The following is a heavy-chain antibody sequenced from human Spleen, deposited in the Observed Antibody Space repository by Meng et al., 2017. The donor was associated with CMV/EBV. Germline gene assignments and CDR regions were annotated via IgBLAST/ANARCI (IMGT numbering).Heavy chain of an antibody. Sequence: ASVKVSCKASGYTFTSYDINWVRQATGQGLEWMGWMNPNSGNTGYAQKFQGRVTMTTDTSTSTAYMELRSLRSDDTAVYYCARDPHIVVVPAAYYYYYGMDVWGQGTTVTVSS. D-gene: IGHD2-2*01. CDR2: MNPNSGNT. J-gene: IGHJ6*02. CDR1: GYTFTSYD. V-gene: IGHV1-8*02. CDR3: ARDPHIVVVPAAYYYYYGMDV.